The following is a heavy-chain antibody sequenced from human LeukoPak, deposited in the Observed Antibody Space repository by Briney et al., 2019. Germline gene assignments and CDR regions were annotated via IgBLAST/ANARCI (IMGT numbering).Heavy chain of an antibody. J-gene: IGHJ4*02. CDR1: GFTFSSYG. V-gene: IGHV3-30*18. Sequence: GGSLRLSCAASGFTFSSYGMHWVRQAPGKGLEWVAVISYDGSNKYYADSVKGRFTISRDNSKNTLYLQMNSLRAEDTAVYCCAKDPYFDYWGQGTLVTVSS. CDR2: ISYDGSNK. CDR3: AKDPYFDY.